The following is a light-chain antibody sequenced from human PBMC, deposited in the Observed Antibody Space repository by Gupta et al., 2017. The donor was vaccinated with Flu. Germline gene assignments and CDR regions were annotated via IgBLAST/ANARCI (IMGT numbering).Light chain of an antibody. Sequence: PSSLSASVGDRVTLTCRASQGILTYVNWYQQKPGKAPKLLLSDATRLQVGVPSRFSGSGSGTYFTLTINSLQIEDFATYFCQQGSAIPSTFGQGTKVEIK. CDR2: DAT. V-gene: IGKV1-39*01. J-gene: IGKJ1*01. CDR1: QGILTY. CDR3: QQGSAIPST.